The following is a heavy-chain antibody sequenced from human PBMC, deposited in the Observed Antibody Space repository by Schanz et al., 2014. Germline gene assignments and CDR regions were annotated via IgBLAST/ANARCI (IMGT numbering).Heavy chain of an antibody. CDR1: GFSFSGFG. CDR2: ISYDGRNK. V-gene: IGHV3-30*03. D-gene: IGHD3-22*01. Sequence: QVQLVESGGGVVQPGRSLRLSCAGSGFSFSGFGMHWVRQAPGKGLEWVAVISYDGRNKYFADSVKGRFTISRDNSKNTLFLQVNSLRAEDTAVYSCATDLFCHYDSSGCSDCYYYGMDVWGQGTTVTVSS. J-gene: IGHJ6*02. CDR3: ATDLFCHYDSSGCSDCYYYGMDV.